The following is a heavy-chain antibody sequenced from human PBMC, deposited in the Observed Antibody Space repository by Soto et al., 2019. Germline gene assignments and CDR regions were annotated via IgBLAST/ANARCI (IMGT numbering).Heavy chain of an antibody. Sequence: PGGSLRLSCAASGFTFSSYAMSWVRQAPGKGLEWVSAISGSGGSTYYADSVKGRFTISRDNSKNTLYLQMNSLRAEDTAVYYCAKDFHPGSYSGSYFNYWGQGTLVT. J-gene: IGHJ4*02. CDR2: ISGSGGST. V-gene: IGHV3-23*01. CDR3: AKDFHPGSYSGSYFNY. CDR1: GFTFSSYA. D-gene: IGHD1-26*01.